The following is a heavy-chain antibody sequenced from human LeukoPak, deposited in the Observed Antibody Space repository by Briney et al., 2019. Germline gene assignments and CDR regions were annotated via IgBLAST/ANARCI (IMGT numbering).Heavy chain of an antibody. CDR3: ARHAEAFDI. CDR1: GYSISSGYC. D-gene: IGHD1-14*01. CDR2: IYHSGST. V-gene: IGHV4-38-2*01. J-gene: IGHJ3*02. Sequence: SETLSLTCAVSGYSISSGYCCGWIRQPPGKGLEWIGSIYHSGSTYYNPSLKSRVTISVDTSKNQFSLKLSSVTAADTAVYYCARHAEAFDIWGQGTMVTVSS.